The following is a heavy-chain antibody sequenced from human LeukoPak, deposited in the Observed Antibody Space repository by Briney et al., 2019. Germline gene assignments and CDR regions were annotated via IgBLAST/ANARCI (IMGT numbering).Heavy chain of an antibody. CDR2: ISGSGGST. D-gene: IGHD6-13*01. J-gene: IGHJ4*02. V-gene: IGHV3-23*01. Sequence: PGGSLRLSCAASGFTFSSYAMSWVRQAPGKGLEWVSAISGSGGSTYYADSVKGRFTISRDNSKNTLYLQVNSLRAEDTAVYYCAKDGYSSSLDRSDYWGQGTLVTVSS. CDR1: GFTFSSYA. CDR3: AKDGYSSSLDRSDY.